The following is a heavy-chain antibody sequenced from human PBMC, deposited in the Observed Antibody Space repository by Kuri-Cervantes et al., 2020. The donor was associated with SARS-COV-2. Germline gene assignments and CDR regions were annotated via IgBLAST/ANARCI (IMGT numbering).Heavy chain of an antibody. CDR1: GYTFTGYY. J-gene: IGHJ3*02. CDR2: INPNSGGT. D-gene: IGHD5-12*01. Sequence: ASVKVSCKTSGYTFTGYYMHWVRQAPGQGLEWMGWINPNSGGTNYAQKFQGRVTMTRDTSISTAYMELSRLRSDDTAVYYCARGRGIQWDAFDIWGQGTMVTVSS. CDR3: ARGRGIQWDAFDI. V-gene: IGHV1-2*02.